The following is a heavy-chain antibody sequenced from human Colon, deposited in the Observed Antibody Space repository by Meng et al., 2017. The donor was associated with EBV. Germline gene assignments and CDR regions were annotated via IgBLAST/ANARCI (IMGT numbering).Heavy chain of an antibody. CDR1: GGSLSGYY. V-gene: IGHV4-34*01. D-gene: IGHD2-8*01. J-gene: IGHJ5*02. CDR3: ARGGGVIKGLVTWFDP. Sequence: QVQLQRGGAGLVKPSETLSLTCGVYGGSLSGYYWSWIRQTPGKGLEWIGEINHSGTINYNPSLRSRVTISVDRSNNQFSLRLSSVTAADTAVYYCARGGGVIKGLVTWFDPWGQGTLVTVSS. CDR2: INHSGTI.